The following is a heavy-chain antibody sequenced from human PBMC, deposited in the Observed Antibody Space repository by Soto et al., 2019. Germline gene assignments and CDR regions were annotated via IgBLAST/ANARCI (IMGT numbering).Heavy chain of an antibody. D-gene: IGHD5-12*01. J-gene: IGHJ3*02. CDR1: GGSISSYY. Sequence: SETLSLTCTVSGGSISSYYWSWIRQPPGKGLEWIGYIYYSGSTNYNPSLKSRVTISVDTSKNQFSLKLSSVTAADTAVYYCARGYSGYADAFDIWGQGTMVTVSS. V-gene: IGHV4-59*08. CDR2: IYYSGST. CDR3: ARGYSGYADAFDI.